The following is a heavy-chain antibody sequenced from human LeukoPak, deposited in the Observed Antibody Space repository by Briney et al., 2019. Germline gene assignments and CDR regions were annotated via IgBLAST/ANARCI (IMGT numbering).Heavy chain of an antibody. J-gene: IGHJ6*03. CDR1: GYTFTSYY. CDR2: INPSGGST. CDR3: ASGRTIFYYYMDV. V-gene: IGHV1-46*01. D-gene: IGHD1-14*01. Sequence: PEASVKVSCKASGYTFTSYYMHWVRQAPGQGLEWMGIINPSGGSTSYAQKFQGRVTMTRDMSTSTVYMELSRLRFDDTAVYYCASGRTIFYYYMDVWGKGTTVTISS.